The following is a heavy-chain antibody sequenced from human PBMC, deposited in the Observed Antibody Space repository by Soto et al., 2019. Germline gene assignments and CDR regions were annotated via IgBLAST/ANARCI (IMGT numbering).Heavy chain of an antibody. J-gene: IGHJ4*02. Sequence: GGSLRLSCAASGFTFSSYAMSWVRQAPGKGLEWVSAISGSGGSTYYADSVKGRFTISRDNSKNTLYLQMNSLRAEDTAVYYCARDPDFAEWTYYFDYWGQGTLVTVSS. CDR1: GFTFSSYA. CDR2: ISGSGGST. D-gene: IGHD3-3*01. V-gene: IGHV3-23*01. CDR3: ARDPDFAEWTYYFDY.